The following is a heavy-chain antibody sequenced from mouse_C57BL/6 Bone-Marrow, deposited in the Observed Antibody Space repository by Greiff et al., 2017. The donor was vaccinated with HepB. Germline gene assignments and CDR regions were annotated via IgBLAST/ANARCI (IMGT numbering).Heavy chain of an antibody. V-gene: IGHV2-2*01. CDR3: ARKGANYYGSSYDWYFDV. D-gene: IGHD1-1*01. CDR2: IWSGGST. Sequence: VQLQESGPGLVQPSQSLSITCTVSGFSLTSYGVHWVRQSPGKGLEWLGVIWSGGSTDYNAAFISRLSISKDNSKSQVFFKMNSLQADDTAIYYCARKGANYYGSSYDWYFDVWGTGTTVTVSS. CDR1: GFSLTSYG. J-gene: IGHJ1*03.